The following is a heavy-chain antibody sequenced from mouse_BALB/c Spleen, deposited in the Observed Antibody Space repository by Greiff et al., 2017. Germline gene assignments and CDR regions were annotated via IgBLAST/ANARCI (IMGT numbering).Heavy chain of an antibody. D-gene: IGHD2-1*01. CDR3: AYGNYAY. CDR1: GFNIKDYY. J-gene: IGHJ3*01. V-gene: IGHV14-1*02. Sequence: VQLQQSGAELVRPGALVKLSCKASGFNIKDYYMHWVKQRPEQGLEWIGWIDPENGNTIYDPKFQGKASITADTSSNTAYLQLSSLTSEDTAVYYCAYGNYAYWGQGTLVTVSA. CDR2: IDPENGNT.